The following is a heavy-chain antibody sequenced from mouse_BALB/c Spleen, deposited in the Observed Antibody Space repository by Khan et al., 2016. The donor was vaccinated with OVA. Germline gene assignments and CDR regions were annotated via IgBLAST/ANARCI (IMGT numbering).Heavy chain of an antibody. D-gene: IGHD2-10*01. CDR2: IWSDGST. CDR3: DRHPYYHYNIMDY. Sequence: VQLVESGPGLVAPSQSLSITCTISGFSLTNYGVHWVRQPPGKGLEWLVVIWSDGSTTYNSALKSRLTISKDNSESQVFLKLNSLQNDDTAMYFWDRHPYYHYNIMDYWGQGTSVTVSS. V-gene: IGHV2-6-1*01. CDR1: GFSLTNYG. J-gene: IGHJ4*01.